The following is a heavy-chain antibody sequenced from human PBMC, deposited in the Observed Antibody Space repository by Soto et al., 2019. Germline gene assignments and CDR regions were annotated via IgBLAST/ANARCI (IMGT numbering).Heavy chain of an antibody. CDR1: GGSISSGDYY. CDR2: IYYSGST. J-gene: IGHJ4*01. D-gene: IGHD3-22*01. Sequence: QVQLQESGPGLVKPSQTLSLTCTVSGGSISSGDYYWSWIRQPPGKGLEWIGYIYYSGSTYYNPSLKSRVTISVDTSKNQFSLKLSSVTAADTAVDYCARGSYYYDSSGYYHYWGHGTLVTVSS. CDR3: ARGSYYYDSSGYYHY. V-gene: IGHV4-30-4*01.